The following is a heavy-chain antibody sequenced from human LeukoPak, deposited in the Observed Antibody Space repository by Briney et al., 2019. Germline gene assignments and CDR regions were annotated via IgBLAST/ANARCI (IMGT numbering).Heavy chain of an antibody. CDR3: ARRGGWFDR. D-gene: IGHD3-10*01. J-gene: IGHJ5*02. V-gene: IGHV4-4*09. Sequence: SETLSLTCTVSGGSISSFYWSWIRQPPGKGLDWIGYIYTSGSTTNNTSSMSRVTTSVDTSKNQCSLKLSSVTAADSAVYFCARRGGWFDRWGQGPLVTLS. CDR2: IYTSGST. CDR1: GGSISSFY.